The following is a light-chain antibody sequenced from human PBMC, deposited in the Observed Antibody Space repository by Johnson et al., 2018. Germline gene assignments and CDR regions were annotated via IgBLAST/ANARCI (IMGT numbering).Light chain of an antibody. J-gene: IGLJ1*01. CDR3: GTWDSSLSAGNV. CDR2: ENN. V-gene: IGLV1-51*02. CDR1: SSNIGNNY. Sequence: SVLTQPPSVSAAPGQKVTISRSGSSSNIGNNYVSWYQQLPGTAPKLLIYENNKRPSGIPDRFSGSKSGTSATLGITGLQTGDEADYYCGTWDSSLSAGNVFGTGTKVTVL.